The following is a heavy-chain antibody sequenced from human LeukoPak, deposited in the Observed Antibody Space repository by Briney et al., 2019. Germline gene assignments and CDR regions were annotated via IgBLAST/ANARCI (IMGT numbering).Heavy chain of an antibody. D-gene: IGHD3-22*01. J-gene: IGHJ3*02. Sequence: SETLSLTCTVSGGSISSGDYYWSWIRQPPGKGLEWIGYIYYSGSTYYNPSLKSRVTISVDTSKNQFSLRLSSVTAADTAVYYCARVGYDSSGYYHDAFDIWGQGTMVTVSS. V-gene: IGHV4-30-4*08. CDR1: GGSISSGDYY. CDR3: ARVGYDSSGYYHDAFDI. CDR2: IYYSGST.